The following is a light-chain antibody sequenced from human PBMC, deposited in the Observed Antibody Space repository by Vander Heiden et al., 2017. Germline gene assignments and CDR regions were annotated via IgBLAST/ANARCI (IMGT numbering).Light chain of an antibody. Sequence: DLQMTQSPSSLSASVGDRVTLTCQASQDISNYLNWYQQKPGKAPKLLNYDAANLERGIPSRFGRSGSGTDFTFTISSLQPDDIATYCCQQGGTFGPGTKVDIK. V-gene: IGKV1-33*01. CDR1: QDISNY. J-gene: IGKJ3*01. CDR2: DAA. CDR3: QQGGT.